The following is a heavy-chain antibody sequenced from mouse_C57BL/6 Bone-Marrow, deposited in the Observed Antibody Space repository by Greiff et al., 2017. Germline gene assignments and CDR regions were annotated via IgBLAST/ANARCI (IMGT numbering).Heavy chain of an antibody. CDR3: ARGYSNGY. V-gene: IGHV5-17*01. CDR2: ISSGSSTI. D-gene: IGHD2-5*01. Sequence: EVMLVESGGGLVKPGGSLKLSCAASGFTFSDYGMHWVRQAPEKGLEWVAYISSGSSTIYYADKVKGRFTISRDNAKNTLFLQMTSLRSENTAIYYCARGYSNGYWGQGTTLTVSS. J-gene: IGHJ2*01. CDR1: GFTFSDYG.